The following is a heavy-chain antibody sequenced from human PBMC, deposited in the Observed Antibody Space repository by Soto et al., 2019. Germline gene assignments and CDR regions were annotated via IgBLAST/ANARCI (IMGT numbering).Heavy chain of an antibody. CDR1: GFSVSTNA. CDR3: AKDIAGGFDH. J-gene: IGHJ4*02. D-gene: IGHD1-26*01. V-gene: IGHV3-23*01. CDR2: ISGSGRYT. Sequence: EVQLLESGGGVVQPGGSLRLSCAASGFSVSTNAMSWVRQAPGKGLEWVSDISGSGRYTYYADSVKGRFTISRDNSKNTLSLQMNNLRGEDTARYYCAKDIAGGFDHWGQGALVTVSS.